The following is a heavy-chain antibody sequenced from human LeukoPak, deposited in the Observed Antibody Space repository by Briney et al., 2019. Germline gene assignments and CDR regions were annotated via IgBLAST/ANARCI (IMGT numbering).Heavy chain of an antibody. CDR1: GGTFSSYA. V-gene: IGHV1-69*05. CDR2: IIPIFGTA. J-gene: IGHJ4*02. D-gene: IGHD3-22*01. CDR3: ARVGYYDSSGTFDY. Sequence: SVKVSCKASGGTFSSYAISWVRQASGQGLEWMGGIIPIFGTANYAQKFQGRVTITTDESTSTAYMELSSLRSEDTAVYYCARVGYYDSSGTFDYWGQGTLVTVSS.